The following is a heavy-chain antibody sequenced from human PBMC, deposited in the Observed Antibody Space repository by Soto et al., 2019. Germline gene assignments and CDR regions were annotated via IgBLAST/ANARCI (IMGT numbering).Heavy chain of an antibody. CDR1: GGSFSGYY. Sequence: SETLSLTCAVYGGSFSGYYWSWIRQPPGKGLEWIGEINHSGSTNYNPSLKSRVTISVDTSKNQFSLKLSSVTAADTAVYYCARSLLWFGEWPGYWGQGTLVTVSS. J-gene: IGHJ4*02. V-gene: IGHV4-34*01. CDR2: INHSGST. CDR3: ARSLLWFGEWPGY. D-gene: IGHD3-10*01.